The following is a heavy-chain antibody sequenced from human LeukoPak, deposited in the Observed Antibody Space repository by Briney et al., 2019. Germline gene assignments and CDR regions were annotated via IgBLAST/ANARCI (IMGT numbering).Heavy chain of an antibody. CDR2: ISDSGAST. J-gene: IGHJ4*02. CDR3: AKDLSCSSASCRPDY. V-gene: IGHV3-23*01. Sequence: GGSLRLSCAASGFTFSSYAMSWVRQAPGKGLEWVSGISDSGASTYYADSVKGRFTISRDNSKNTLYLQMNSLRAEDTAVYYCAKDLSCSSASCRPDYWGQGTLVTVSS. D-gene: IGHD2-2*01. CDR1: GFTFSSYA.